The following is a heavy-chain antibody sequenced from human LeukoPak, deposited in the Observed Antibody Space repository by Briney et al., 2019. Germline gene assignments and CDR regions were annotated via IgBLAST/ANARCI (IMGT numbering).Heavy chain of an antibody. CDR1: GGSISSYY. V-gene: IGHV4-59*08. J-gene: IGHJ5*02. CDR2: IYYSGST. Sequence: SETLSLTCTVSGGSISSYYWSWIRQPPGKGLEWIGYIYYSGSTNYNPSLKSRVTISVDTSKNQFSLKLSSVAAADTAVYYCARLLNWFDPWGQGTLVTVSS. CDR3: ARLLNWFDP.